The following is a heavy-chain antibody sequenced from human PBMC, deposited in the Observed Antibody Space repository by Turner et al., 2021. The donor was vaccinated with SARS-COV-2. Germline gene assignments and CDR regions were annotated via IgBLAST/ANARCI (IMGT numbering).Heavy chain of an antibody. CDR2: IYYSGSA. CDR1: GGTISCSRYY. Sequence: QLQLQESAPGLVKPSETLSLTCTVSGGTISCSRYYWGWIRQPPGKGLEWIGSIYYSGSAYYNPSHKSRVTISVDTSKIQFSLKLSSVTAADTAVYYCATRGVDIVVAVAAIDSPQGGMDVWGQVTTVTVSS. J-gene: IGHJ6*02. V-gene: IGHV4-39*01. CDR3: ATRGVDIVVAVAAIDSPQGGMDV. D-gene: IGHD2-15*01.